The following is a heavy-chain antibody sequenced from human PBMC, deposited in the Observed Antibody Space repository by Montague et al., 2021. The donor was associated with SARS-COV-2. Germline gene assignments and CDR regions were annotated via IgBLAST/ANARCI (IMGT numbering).Heavy chain of an antibody. D-gene: IGHD3-3*01. Sequence: SETLSLTCTASGGSISSSSYYWDWIRQPPGKGLEWIGNIYYSGSTYYNPSLKSRVTISVDTSKNQFSLKLSSVTAADTAVYYCARQKMGSVTIFGVVIHDRWVDPWGQGTLVTVSS. CDR2: IYYSGST. CDR1: GGSISSSSYY. J-gene: IGHJ5*02. CDR3: ARQKMGSVTIFGVVIHDRWVDP. V-gene: IGHV4-39*01.